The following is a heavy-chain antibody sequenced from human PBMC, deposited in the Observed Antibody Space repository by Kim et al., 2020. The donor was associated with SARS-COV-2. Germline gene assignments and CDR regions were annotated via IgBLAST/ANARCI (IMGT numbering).Heavy chain of an antibody. D-gene: IGHD4-17*01. J-gene: IGHJ4*02. CDR3: ARVPVADYGDDY. Sequence: EPVKGRFTLSKKNSKNTLYLQMNSLRAEDTAVYYCARVPVADYGDDYWGQGTLVTVSS. V-gene: IGHV3-30*01.